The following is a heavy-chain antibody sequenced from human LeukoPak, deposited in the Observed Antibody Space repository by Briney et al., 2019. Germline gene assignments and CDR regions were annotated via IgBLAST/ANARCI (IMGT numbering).Heavy chain of an antibody. D-gene: IGHD2-21*02. V-gene: IGHV1-18*01. CDR2: ISAYNGNT. J-gene: IGHJ4*02. Sequence: ASVKVSCKASGYTFTSYGISWVRQAPGQGLEWMGWISAYNGNTNYAQKLQGRVTMTTDTSTSTAYMELRSLRSDDTAVYYCARVLGYCGRDCYPLDYWGQGTLVTVSS. CDR1: GYTFTSYG. CDR3: ARVLGYCGRDCYPLDY.